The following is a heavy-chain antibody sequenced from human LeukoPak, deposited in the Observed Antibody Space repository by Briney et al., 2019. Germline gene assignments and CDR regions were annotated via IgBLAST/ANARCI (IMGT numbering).Heavy chain of an antibody. CDR2: IRQDGSEK. J-gene: IGHJ5*02. V-gene: IGHV3-7*01. CDR1: GFTFSSYW. CDR3: ARDDCSSISCYHNWFDP. D-gene: IGHD2-2*01. Sequence: GSLRLSCAASGFTFSSYWMSWVRQAPGKGLEWVANIRQDGSEKYYVDSVKGRFTISRDNAKNSLYLQMNSLRAEDTAVYYCARDDCSSISCYHNWFDPWGQGTLVTVSS.